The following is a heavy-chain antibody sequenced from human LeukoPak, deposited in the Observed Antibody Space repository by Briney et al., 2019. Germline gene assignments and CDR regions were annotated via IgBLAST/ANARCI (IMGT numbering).Heavy chain of an antibody. V-gene: IGHV4-34*01. D-gene: IGHD3-3*01. Sequence: SETLSLTCAVYGGSFSGYYWSWIRQPPGKGLEWIGEINHNGSTNYNPSLKSRVTISVDTSKNQFSLKLSSVTAADTAVYYCARGGGGVLRFLEWLLPGYFDYWGQGTLVTVSS. CDR1: GGSFSGYY. CDR2: INHNGST. J-gene: IGHJ4*02. CDR3: ARGGGGVLRFLEWLLPGYFDY.